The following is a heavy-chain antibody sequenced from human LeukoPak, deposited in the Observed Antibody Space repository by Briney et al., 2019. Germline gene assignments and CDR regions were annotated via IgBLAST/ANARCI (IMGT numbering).Heavy chain of an antibody. CDR3: ARTDYFDQ. Sequence: GGSLRLSCAASGFPHGANWMHWVRQAPGKGLVWVSRIKSDGTITNYADSAKGRFTISKDNAKNTLFLQMNSLRAEDTAVYYCARTDYFDQWGQGTLVTVSS. J-gene: IGHJ4*02. V-gene: IGHV3-74*01. CDR2: IKSDGTIT. CDR1: GFPHGANW. D-gene: IGHD2-21*02.